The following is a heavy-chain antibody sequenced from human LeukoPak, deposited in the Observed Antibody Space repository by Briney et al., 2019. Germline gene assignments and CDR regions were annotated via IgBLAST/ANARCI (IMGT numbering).Heavy chain of an antibody. V-gene: IGHV4-31*03. CDR2: IYYRGST. CDR3: ARVPVGVVNPFDY. D-gene: IGHD3-3*01. Sequence: SETLSLTCTVPGGSISSGGYYGKSIRQHRGRGPEWIGYIYYRGSTHYKPSLKTRVNISLDTSKNQFSLKLSSVTDADTAVYYCARVPVGVVNPFDYWGRGNLVTVSS. CDR1: GGSISSGGYY. J-gene: IGHJ4*02.